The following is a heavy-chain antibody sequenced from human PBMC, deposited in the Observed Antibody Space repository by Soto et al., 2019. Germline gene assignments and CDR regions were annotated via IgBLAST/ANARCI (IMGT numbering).Heavy chain of an antibody. J-gene: IGHJ4*02. CDR2: ISGSGGST. Sequence: EVQLLESGGGLVQPGGSLRLPCAASGFTFSRYAMSWVRQAPGKGLEWVSAISGSGGSTYYADSVKGRFTISRDNSKNALYLQMNSLRAEDTAVYYCAKVRGSSWFADYWGQGTLVTVSS. CDR3: AKVRGSSWFADY. D-gene: IGHD6-13*01. CDR1: GFTFSRYA. V-gene: IGHV3-23*01.